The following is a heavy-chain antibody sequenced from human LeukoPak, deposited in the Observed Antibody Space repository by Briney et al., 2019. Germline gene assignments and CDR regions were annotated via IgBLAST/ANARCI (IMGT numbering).Heavy chain of an antibody. Sequence: GGSLRLSCAASGFTFDDYTMYWVRHPPGKGLEWVSLLTWNADRTYYADSVKGRFTISRDNSKNSLYLQMNNLKIEDTALYYCARDIAVGATGGAFDYWGQGTLVTVSS. CDR1: GFTFDDYT. V-gene: IGHV3-43*01. CDR3: ARDIAVGATGGAFDY. CDR2: LTWNADRT. J-gene: IGHJ4*01. D-gene: IGHD2-15*01.